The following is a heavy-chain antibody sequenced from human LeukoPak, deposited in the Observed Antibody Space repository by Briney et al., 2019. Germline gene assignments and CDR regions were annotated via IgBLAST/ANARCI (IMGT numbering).Heavy chain of an antibody. Sequence: SETLSLTCTVSGGSISSYYWSWIRQPPGKGLEWIGSIYHSGSTYYNPSLKSRVTISVDTSKNQFSLKLSSVTAADTAVYYCARDIAAAAFDAFDIWGQGTMVTVSS. CDR1: GGSISSYY. V-gene: IGHV4-38-2*02. CDR2: IYHSGST. CDR3: ARDIAAAAFDAFDI. J-gene: IGHJ3*02. D-gene: IGHD6-13*01.